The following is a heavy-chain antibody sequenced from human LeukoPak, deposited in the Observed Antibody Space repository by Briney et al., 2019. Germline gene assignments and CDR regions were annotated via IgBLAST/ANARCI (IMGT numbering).Heavy chain of an antibody. Sequence: SETLSLTCTVSGGSISSHYWSWIRQPPGKGLEWIGCIYYSGSTNYNPSLKSRVTISVDTSKNQFSLKLSSVTAADTAVYYCARSDTTVTNNWFDPWGQGTLVTVSS. V-gene: IGHV4-59*11. CDR2: IYYSGST. D-gene: IGHD4-17*01. J-gene: IGHJ5*02. CDR1: GGSISSHY. CDR3: ARSDTTVTNNWFDP.